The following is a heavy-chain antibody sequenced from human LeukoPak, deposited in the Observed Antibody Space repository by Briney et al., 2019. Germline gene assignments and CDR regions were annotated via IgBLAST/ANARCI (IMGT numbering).Heavy chain of an antibody. CDR3: ARWGPTIRGVQNN. CDR1: GFTFSSYG. Sequence: PGGSLRLSCAASGFTFSSYGMNWVRQAPGKGLEWVSSISSSSSYIYYADSVKGRFTISRDNAKNSLYLQMNSLRAEDTAVYYCARWGPTIRGVQNNWGQGTLVTVSS. J-gene: IGHJ4*02. D-gene: IGHD3-10*01. CDR2: ISSSSSYI. V-gene: IGHV3-21*01.